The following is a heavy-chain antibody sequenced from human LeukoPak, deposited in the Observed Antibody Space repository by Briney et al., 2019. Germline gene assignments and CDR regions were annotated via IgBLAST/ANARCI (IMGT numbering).Heavy chain of an antibody. J-gene: IGHJ5*02. V-gene: IGHV4-31*03. CDR1: GVSISSGGYY. D-gene: IGHD1-26*01. CDR2: IYYSGDT. CDR3: AREESGSYDP. Sequence: SETLSLICTVSGVSISSGGYYWTWIRQYPGKGLEWNGYIYYSGDTYYNPSLKSRVTISVDTSKNQFSLKLSSVTAADTAVYYCAREESGSYDPWGQGTLVTVSS.